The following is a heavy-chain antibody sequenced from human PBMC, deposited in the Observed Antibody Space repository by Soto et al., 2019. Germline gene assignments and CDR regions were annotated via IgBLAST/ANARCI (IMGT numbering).Heavy chain of an antibody. CDR3: VQTTGWPGFDF. D-gene: IGHD6-19*01. Sequence: EVQLVESGGGLIQPGGSLRLSCAASGFAVSSKYMTWVRQAPGKGLEWVSVIYGGGTTYYADSVKGRLTISRDTSKNTLYLQMNSLRAEDTAVYYCVQTTGWPGFDFWGQGTLVTVSS. CDR2: IYGGGTT. J-gene: IGHJ4*02. V-gene: IGHV3-53*01. CDR1: GFAVSSKY.